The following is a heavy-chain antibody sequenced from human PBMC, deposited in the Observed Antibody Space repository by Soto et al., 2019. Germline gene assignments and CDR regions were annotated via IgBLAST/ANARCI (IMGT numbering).Heavy chain of an antibody. CDR3: ARGGTVVTPDWFDP. CDR1: GYSVSSSDYY. D-gene: IGHD2-21*02. V-gene: IGHV4-39*01. CDR2: MLYSGLT. Sequence: SETLSLTCSVSGYSVSSSDYYWAWIRQPPGKGLEWIGSMLYSGLTYYNPSLKSRVTLSVDTSKNQFSLKLSSVTAADTAVYYCARGGTVVTPDWFDPWGQGTLVTVSS. J-gene: IGHJ5*02.